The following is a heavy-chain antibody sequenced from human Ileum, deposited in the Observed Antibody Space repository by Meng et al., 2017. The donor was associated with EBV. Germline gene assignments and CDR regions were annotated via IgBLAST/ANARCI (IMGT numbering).Heavy chain of an antibody. CDR2: INHSGST. CDR1: GGFFSCYY. D-gene: IGHD3-22*01. V-gene: IGHV4-34*01. J-gene: IGHJ5*02. Sequence: GAGLLKLSETRALSCVVYGGFFSCYYWSWIRQSPGKGLEWIGEINHSGSTNYNPSLKSRVTISVDTSKNQFSLKLTSVTAADTAVYYCAREARSSGYHPGIGPWGQGTLVTVSS. CDR3: AREARSSGYHPGIGP.